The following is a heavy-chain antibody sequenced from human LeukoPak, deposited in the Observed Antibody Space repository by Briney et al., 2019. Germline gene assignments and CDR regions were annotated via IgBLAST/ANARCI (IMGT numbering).Heavy chain of an antibody. V-gene: IGHV5-51*01. D-gene: IGHD6-13*01. CDR3: ASRDYSSTWSDP. CDR2: IHPGDYTT. CDR1: RYSLSTYW. Sequence: GESLKISCKGFRYSLSTYWIGWVRQMPGRGLEWMGIIHPGDYTTQYSSSFQGQVTISVDKSTGTAYLQWSSLKASDTAMYYCASRDYSSTWSDPWGQGTLVTVSS. J-gene: IGHJ5*02.